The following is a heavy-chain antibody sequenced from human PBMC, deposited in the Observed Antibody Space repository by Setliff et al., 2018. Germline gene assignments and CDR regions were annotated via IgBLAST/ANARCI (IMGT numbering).Heavy chain of an antibody. J-gene: IGHJ4*02. CDR3: AGTPARGTTWLSPFDY. CDR2: IQGTGNT. CDR1: GASISDYY. D-gene: IGHD3-9*01. V-gene: IGHV4-4*07. Sequence: ASETLSLTCTVSGASISDYYWTWIRQPAGKELEWIGLIQGTGNTNYNPSLQSRATISIDTSKNQISLKITSVTAADTALYSCAGTPARGTTWLSPFDYWGQGIQVTVSS.